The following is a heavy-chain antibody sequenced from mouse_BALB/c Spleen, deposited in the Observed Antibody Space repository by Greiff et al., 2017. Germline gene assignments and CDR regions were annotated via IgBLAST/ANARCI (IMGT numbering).Heavy chain of an antibody. V-gene: IGHV2-4-1*01. CDR1: GFSLTSYG. CDR3: ARNYYGSSWFAY. D-gene: IGHD1-1*01. J-gene: IGHJ3*01. Sequence: VMLVESGPGLVQPSQSLSITCTVSGFSLTSYGVHWVRQSPGKGLEWLGVIWSGGSTDYNAAFISRLSISKDNSKSQVFFKMNSLQADDTAIYYCARNYYGSSWFAYWGQGTLVTVSA. CDR2: IWSGGST.